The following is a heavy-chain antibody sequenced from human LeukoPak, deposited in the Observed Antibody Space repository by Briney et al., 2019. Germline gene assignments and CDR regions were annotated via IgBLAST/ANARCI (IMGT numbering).Heavy chain of an antibody. CDR2: IYYSGST. V-gene: IGHV4-39*07. Sequence: SETLSLTCTVSGGSISSSSYYWGWIRQPPGKGLEWIGSIYYSGSTYYNPSLKSRVTISVDTSKNQFSLKLSSMTAADTAVYYCARGTGWFDPWGQGTLVTVSS. CDR3: ARGTGWFDP. CDR1: GGSISSSSYY. J-gene: IGHJ5*02.